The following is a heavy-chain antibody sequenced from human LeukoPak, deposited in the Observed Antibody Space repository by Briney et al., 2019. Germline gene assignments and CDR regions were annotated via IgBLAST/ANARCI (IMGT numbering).Heavy chain of an antibody. Sequence: SETLSLTCTVSGGSISSSSYYWGWIRQPPGRGLEWIGSLYHSGSTYYNPSLKSRVTISVDTSKNQFSLRLTSVTAADTAVYYCARRHSYYYYMDVWGKGTTVTISS. CDR1: GGSISSSSYY. CDR3: ARRHSYYYYMDV. V-gene: IGHV4-39*01. J-gene: IGHJ6*03. CDR2: LYHSGST. D-gene: IGHD1-26*01.